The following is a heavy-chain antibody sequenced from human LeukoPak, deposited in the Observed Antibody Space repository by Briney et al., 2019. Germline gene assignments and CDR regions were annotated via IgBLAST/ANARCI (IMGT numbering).Heavy chain of an antibody. V-gene: IGHV1-2*02. Sequence: GASVKVSCKASGYTFTGYYMHWVRQAPGQGPEWMGWINPNSGGTNYAQKFQGRVTMTRDTSISTAYMELSRLRSDDTAVYYCARGTRSGWAMVLYYYMDVWGKGTTVTVSS. J-gene: IGHJ6*03. CDR2: INPNSGGT. CDR1: GYTFTGYY. D-gene: IGHD6-19*01. CDR3: ARGTRSGWAMVLYYYMDV.